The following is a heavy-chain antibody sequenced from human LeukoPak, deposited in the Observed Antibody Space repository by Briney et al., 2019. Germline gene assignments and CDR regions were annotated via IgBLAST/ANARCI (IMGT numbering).Heavy chain of an antibody. CDR2: IEDDGGEK. CDR1: GFTFSNYW. Sequence: GGSLRLSCAASGFTFSNYWMSWVRQAPGKGLDWVANIEDDGGEKYYVDSVKGRFTISRDNAKNSLYLQMNSLRDEDTALYYCAKDITGGRSSPYFDSWGQGTLVTVSS. J-gene: IGHJ4*02. V-gene: IGHV3-7*03. D-gene: IGHD1-14*01. CDR3: AKDITGGRSSPYFDS.